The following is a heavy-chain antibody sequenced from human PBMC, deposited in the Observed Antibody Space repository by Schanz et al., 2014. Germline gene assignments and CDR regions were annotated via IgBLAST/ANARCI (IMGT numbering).Heavy chain of an antibody. Sequence: QVQLVQSGAEVKKPGSSVKVSCKASGGTFSSYTITWVRQAPGQGLEWMGRVIAVLGVTNSAQNFQGRVTFIADKSTSTAYRELSSLRSDDTAVYYCARAVERGTAFDIWGQGTMVTVSS. CDR2: VIAVLGVT. J-gene: IGHJ3*02. CDR3: ARAVERGTAFDI. CDR1: GGTFSSYT. V-gene: IGHV1-69*02.